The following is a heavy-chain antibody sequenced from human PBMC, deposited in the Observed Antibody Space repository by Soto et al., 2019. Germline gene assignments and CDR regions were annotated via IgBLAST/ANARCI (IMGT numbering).Heavy chain of an antibody. D-gene: IGHD2-2*01. J-gene: IGHJ6*02. CDR2: IIPISGTA. CDR1: GGTFSSYA. Sequence: QVQLVQSGAEVKKPGSSVKVSCKASGGTFSSYAISWVRQAPGQGLEWMGGIIPISGTANHTHNFQPRATITADESTSTAYMELSSLRSEDTAVYYCARSQGSSTSLEIYFYYYYGMDVWGQGTTVTVSS. CDR3: ARSQGSSTSLEIYFYYYYGMDV. V-gene: IGHV1-69*01.